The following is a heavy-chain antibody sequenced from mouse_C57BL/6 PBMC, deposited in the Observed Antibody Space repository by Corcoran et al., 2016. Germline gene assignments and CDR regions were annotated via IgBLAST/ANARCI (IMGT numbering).Heavy chain of an antibody. CDR2: IYPGGGYT. D-gene: IGHD2-1*01. J-gene: IGHJ4*01. CDR1: GYTFTNYW. V-gene: IGHV1-63*01. Sequence: QVQLQQSGAELVRPGTSVKMSCKASGYTFTNYWIGWAKQRPGHGLEWIGDIYPGGGYTNYNEKFRGKATLTVDTSSSTAYMQLSSLTSEDSAVYFCARQQIYYGNPYAMDYWGQGTSVTVSS. CDR3: ARQQIYYGNPYAMDY.